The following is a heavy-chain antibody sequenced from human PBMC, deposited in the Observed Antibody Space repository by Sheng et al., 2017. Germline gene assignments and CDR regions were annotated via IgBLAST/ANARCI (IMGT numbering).Heavy chain of an antibody. V-gene: IGHV3-30*18. CDR2: LSDDGRHS. Sequence: GGGVVPPGSSLRLSCTASGFTFSLYAIHWVRQAPGEGLEWVSILSDDGRHSFYADSLKGRVTVSRDNSKNIAYLEVTNVRPEDTAVYFCAKDVNGDVPTIGLRSWGQGTLVTVSS. CDR3: AKDVNGDVPTIGLRS. CDR1: GFTFSLYA. J-gene: IGHJ5*02. D-gene: IGHD1-1*01.